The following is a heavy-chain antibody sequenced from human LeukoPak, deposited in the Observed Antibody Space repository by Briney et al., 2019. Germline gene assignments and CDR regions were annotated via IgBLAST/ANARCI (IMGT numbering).Heavy chain of an antibody. V-gene: IGHV3-21*01. CDR2: ISSSSSYI. J-gene: IGHJ4*02. CDR1: GFTFSSYS. CDR3: ARGRHEDIVVVPDFDY. Sequence: PGGSLRLSCAASGFTFSSYSMNWVRQAPGKGLEWVSSISSSSSYIYYADSVKGRFTISRDNAKNSLYLQMNSLRAEDTAVYYCARGRHEDIVVVPDFDYWGQGTLVTVSS. D-gene: IGHD2-2*01.